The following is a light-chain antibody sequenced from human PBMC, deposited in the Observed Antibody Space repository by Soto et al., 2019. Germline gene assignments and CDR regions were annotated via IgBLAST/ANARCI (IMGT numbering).Light chain of an antibody. CDR2: NAY. CDR3: QQGYSTPYT. J-gene: IGKJ2*01. Sequence: DIQMTQSPSSLSSSVGDRVTLTCRASQRISSYLNWYQQKPGKAPNLLIYNAYTLQSGVPSRFSGRGSGTDFTLTITSLQPEDFATYYCQQGYSTPYTFGQGTKLEI. CDR1: QRISSY. V-gene: IGKV1-39*01.